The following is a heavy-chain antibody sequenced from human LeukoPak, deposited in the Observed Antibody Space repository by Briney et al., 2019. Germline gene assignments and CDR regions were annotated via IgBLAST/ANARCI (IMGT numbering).Heavy chain of an antibody. J-gene: IGHJ4*02. CDR2: IKSKTDGGTT. CDR1: GFTFSNAW. D-gene: IGHD4-17*01. V-gene: IGHV3-15*01. CDR3: TTSTQYGDYPDY. Sequence: GGSLRLSCAASGFTFSNAWMSWVRQAPGKGLEWVGCIKSKTDGGTTDYAAPVKGRFTISRDDSKNTLYLQMNSLKTEDTAVYYCTTSTQYGDYPDYWGQGTLVTVSS.